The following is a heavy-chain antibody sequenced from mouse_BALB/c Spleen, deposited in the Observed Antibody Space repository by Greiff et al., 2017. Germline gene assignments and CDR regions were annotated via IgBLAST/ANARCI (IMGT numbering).Heavy chain of an antibody. V-gene: IGHV3-6*02. D-gene: IGHD1-2*01. CDR2: ISYDGSN. CDR3: ARNYGYVFAY. Sequence: VQLKQSGPGLVKPSQSLSLTCSVTGYSITSGYYWNWIRQFPGNKLEWMGYISYDGSNNYNPSLKNRISITRDTSKNQFFLKLNSVTTEDTATYYCARNYGYVFAYWGQGTLVTVSA. J-gene: IGHJ3*01. CDR1: GYSITSGYY.